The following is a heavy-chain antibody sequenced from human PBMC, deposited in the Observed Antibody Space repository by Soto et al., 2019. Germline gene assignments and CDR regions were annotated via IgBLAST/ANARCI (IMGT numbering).Heavy chain of an antibody. CDR2: IYYSGST. D-gene: IGHD5-12*01. Sequence: QVQLQESGPGLVKPSQTLSLTCTVSGGSISSGGYYWSWIRQHPGKGLEWIGYIYYSGSTYYNPSLKSRVTISVDTSKNQFSLKLSSVTAADTAVYYCARENRYVARRDGYNSQFDYYYYGMDVWGQGTTVTVSS. CDR1: GGSISSGGYY. V-gene: IGHV4-31*03. J-gene: IGHJ6*02. CDR3: ARENRYVARRDGYNSQFDYYYYGMDV.